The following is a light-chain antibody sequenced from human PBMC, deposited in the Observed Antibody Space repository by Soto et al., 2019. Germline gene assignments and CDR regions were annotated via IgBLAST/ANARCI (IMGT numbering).Light chain of an antibody. CDR3: QQYKTWLT. V-gene: IGKV3-15*01. Sequence: EVVLTQSPATLSVSPGERVTLSCRASQSVDYNLAWYQQKPGQAPRLLIYGVATRATGIPARFSGSASGTEFTLTISSLQSEDFEIYYCQQYKTWLTFGGGTKVEIK. CDR1: QSVDYN. CDR2: GVA. J-gene: IGKJ4*01.